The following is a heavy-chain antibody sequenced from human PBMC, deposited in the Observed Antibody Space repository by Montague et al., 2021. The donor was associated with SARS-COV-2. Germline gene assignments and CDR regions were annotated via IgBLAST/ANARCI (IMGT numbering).Heavy chain of an antibody. V-gene: IGHV3-23*01. CDR1: GFTFASFA. CDR3: AKGLQASQTTFGGIIAN. CDR2: ISGDGRAT. Sequence: SLRLSCAASGFTFASFAMTWVRQAPGKGLEWVSAISGDGRATYYADSVKGRLIISRDNSKNSLYLEMSSLRAEDTAVYFCAKGLQASQTTFGGIIANWGQGALVTVSS. D-gene: IGHD3-16*02. J-gene: IGHJ4*02.